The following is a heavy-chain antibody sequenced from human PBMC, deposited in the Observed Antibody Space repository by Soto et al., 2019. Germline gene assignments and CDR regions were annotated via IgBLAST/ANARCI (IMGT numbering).Heavy chain of an antibody. CDR2: IDREDDE. D-gene: IGHD6-19*01. CDR3: ARMRAGSSGPFDS. CDR1: GFSLDSRGKC. V-gene: IGHV2-70*13. Sequence: SGPTLVNPTQTLTLTCTFSGFSLDSRGKCVGWIRQSPGKALEWLALIDREDDEYYTPSLRTRLTISKDTSKNQVVLTMTNMGTVDTATYYCARMRAGSSGPFDSWGPGVLVTVSS. J-gene: IGHJ4*02.